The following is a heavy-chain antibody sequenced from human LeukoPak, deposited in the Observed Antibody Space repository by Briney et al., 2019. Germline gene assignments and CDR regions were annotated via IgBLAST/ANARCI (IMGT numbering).Heavy chain of an antibody. CDR3: AIGWGFIAVTQGAFDI. Sequence: SETLSLTCAVSGYSISSGYYWGWIRPPPGKGLEWIGSIYHSGSTYYNPSLKSRVTISVDTSKNQFSLKLSSVTAADTAVYYCAIGWGFIAVTQGAFDIWGQGTMVTVSS. J-gene: IGHJ3*02. CDR1: GYSISSGYY. CDR2: IYHSGST. D-gene: IGHD6-19*01. V-gene: IGHV4-38-2*01.